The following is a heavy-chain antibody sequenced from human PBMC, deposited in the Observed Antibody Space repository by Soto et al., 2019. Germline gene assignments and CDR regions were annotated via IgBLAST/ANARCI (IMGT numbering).Heavy chain of an antibody. Sequence: GGSLRLSCAASGFTFSSYSMNWVRQAPGKGLEWVSSISSSSSYIYYADSVKGRFTISRDNAKNSLYLQMNSLRAEDTAVYYCARDAFYGSGSHDAFDIWGHGTMVTVSS. V-gene: IGHV3-21*01. CDR1: GFTFSSYS. D-gene: IGHD3-10*01. CDR3: ARDAFYGSGSHDAFDI. J-gene: IGHJ3*02. CDR2: ISSSSSYI.